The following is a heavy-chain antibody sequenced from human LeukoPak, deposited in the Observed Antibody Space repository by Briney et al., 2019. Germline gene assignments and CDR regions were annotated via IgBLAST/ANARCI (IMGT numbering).Heavy chain of an antibody. CDR2: INSNNGGT. V-gene: IGHV1-2*02. CDR1: GYTFTSYD. Sequence: ASVKVSCKASGYTFTSYDIDWVRQATGQGLEWMGWINSNNGGTNYAQKFQGRVTMTRDTSISTAYMELSSLRSDDTAVYYCASPAPYYDNSGYYPLDYWGQGTLVTVSS. J-gene: IGHJ4*02. CDR3: ASPAPYYDNSGYYPLDY. D-gene: IGHD3-22*01.